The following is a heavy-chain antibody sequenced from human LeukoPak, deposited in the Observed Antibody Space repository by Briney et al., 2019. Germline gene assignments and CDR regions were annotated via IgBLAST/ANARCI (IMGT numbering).Heavy chain of an antibody. D-gene: IGHD3-22*01. CDR1: GFTLSDHY. Sequence: GGSLRLSCAASGFTLSDHYMDWVRQAPGKGLEWVGRTRNKVNSYSTEYAASVKVRFTISRDDSKHSLYLQMNSLKTEDTAVYYCVSKITTSYSWGQGTLVIVSS. V-gene: IGHV3-72*01. CDR3: VSKITTSYS. J-gene: IGHJ4*02. CDR2: TRNKVNSYST.